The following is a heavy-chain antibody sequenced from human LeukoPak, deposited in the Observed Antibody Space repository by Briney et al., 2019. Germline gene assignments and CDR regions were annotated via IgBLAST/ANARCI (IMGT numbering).Heavy chain of an antibody. J-gene: IGHJ4*02. CDR2: ISYDGSNK. D-gene: IGHD5-18*01. CDR1: GFTFSSYA. Sequence: GRSLRLSCAASGFTFSSYAMHWVRQAPGKGLEWVAVISYDGSNKYYADSVKGRFTISRDNSENTLYLQMNSLRAEDTAVYYCAKVWDTAMAYFDYWGQGTLVTVSS. V-gene: IGHV3-30-3*01. CDR3: AKVWDTAMAYFDY.